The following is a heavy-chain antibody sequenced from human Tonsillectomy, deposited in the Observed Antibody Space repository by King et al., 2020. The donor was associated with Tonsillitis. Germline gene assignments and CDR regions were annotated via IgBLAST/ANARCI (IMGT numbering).Heavy chain of an antibody. CDR1: GYNFTSYW. Sequence: QLVQSGAEVKKPGASLKISCKGSGYNFTSYWIGWVRQMPGKGLEWMGSIYPGDSDSRYSPSFQGQVTISADKSISTAFLQWSSLKASDTAMYYCARRRPGIAAATDFWGQGTLVTVSS. V-gene: IGHV5-51*01. J-gene: IGHJ4*02. D-gene: IGHD6-13*01. CDR3: ARRRPGIAAATDF. CDR2: IYPGDSDS.